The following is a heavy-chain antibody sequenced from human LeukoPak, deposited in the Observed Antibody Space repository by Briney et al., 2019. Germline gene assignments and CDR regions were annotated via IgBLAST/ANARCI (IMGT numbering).Heavy chain of an antibody. CDR1: GFTFSSYG. J-gene: IGHJ6*03. CDR2: ISGSGGST. CDR3: AKNTMVRGVISHYYYYYMDV. V-gene: IGHV3-23*01. Sequence: GGSLRLSCAASGFTFSSYGMSWVRQAPGKGLEWVSAISGSGGSTYYADSVKGRFTISRDNSKNTLYLQMNSLRAEDTAVYYCAKNTMVRGVISHYYYYYMDVWGKGTTVTVSS. D-gene: IGHD3-10*01.